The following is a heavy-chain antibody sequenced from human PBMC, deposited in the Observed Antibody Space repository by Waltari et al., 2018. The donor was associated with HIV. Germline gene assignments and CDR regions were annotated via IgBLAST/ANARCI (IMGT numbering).Heavy chain of an antibody. CDR1: GFTFRYAH. CDR3: ARSPDGVFAFEM. J-gene: IGHJ3*02. D-gene: IGHD2-8*01. V-gene: IGHV3-72*01. Sequence: ESQLVESGGGLLRPAGSLRRPCVGSGFTFRYAHSDWVRQAQGRGLEWIARIRHKVRSYTTEYAASVKGRFTISRDDSKNSLYLQMNSLKTEDTAVYYCARSPDGVFAFEMGGQGTMVTVSS. CDR2: IRHKVRSYTT.